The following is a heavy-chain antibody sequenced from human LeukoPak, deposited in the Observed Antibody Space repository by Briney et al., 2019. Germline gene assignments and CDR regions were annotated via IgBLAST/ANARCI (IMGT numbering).Heavy chain of an antibody. J-gene: IGHJ4*02. CDR1: GFTFASYA. Sequence: GGSLRLSCAASGFTFASYAMSWVRQAPGKGLEWVGRIQSKTDGGTTDYAAPVKGRFTISRDDSKNTLYLQMSSLKTEDTAVYYCAREVMYNFDYWGQGTLVTVSS. D-gene: IGHD1-1*01. CDR3: AREVMYNFDY. V-gene: IGHV3-15*01. CDR2: IQSKTDGGTT.